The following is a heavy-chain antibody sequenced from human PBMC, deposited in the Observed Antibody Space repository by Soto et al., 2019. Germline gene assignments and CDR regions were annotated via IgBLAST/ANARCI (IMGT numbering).Heavy chain of an antibody. CDR1: GESFIGYY. J-gene: IGHJ5*02. CDR2: INHGGST. Sequence: QVHLQQWGAGLLKPSETLSLTCAVYGESFIGYYWTWIRQSPGKGLEWIGEINHGGSTNYNPSLKSRVTISIDTSKIQFSLKLTSVTDADTSVYYCERTDIVTTNGFDPWGQGTLVTVSS. D-gene: IGHD5-12*01. V-gene: IGHV4-34*01. CDR3: ERTDIVTTNGFDP.